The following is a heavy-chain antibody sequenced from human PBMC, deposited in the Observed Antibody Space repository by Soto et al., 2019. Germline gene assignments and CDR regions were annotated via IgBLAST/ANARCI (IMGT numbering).Heavy chain of an antibody. V-gene: IGHV3-7*04. J-gene: IGHJ4*02. CDR2: INQDGSEK. CDR3: SGGVGDAF. Sequence: EVHLVESGGGLVQTGGSLRLSCAIFESTVSRDWMNWVRQAPGKGLEWMAHINQDGSEKYYVDSVKGRFTISRDNAKKQLYLQMNSLRPADTVMYYCSGGVGDAFWGQGTLVTVSS. D-gene: IGHD1-26*01. CDR1: ESTVSRDW.